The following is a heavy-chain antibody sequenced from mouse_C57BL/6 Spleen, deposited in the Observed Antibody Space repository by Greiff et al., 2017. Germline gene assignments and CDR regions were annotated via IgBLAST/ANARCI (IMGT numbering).Heavy chain of an antibody. CDR3: ARGGTSYAMDY. V-gene: IGHV1-4*01. Sequence: QVQLQQSGAELARPGASVKMSCKASGYTFTSYTMHWVKQRPGQGLEWIGYINPSSGYTKYNQKFKDKATLTADKSSSTAYMQLGSLTSEDSAVYYCARGGTSYAMDYWGQGTSVTVSS. CDR2: INPSSGYT. D-gene: IGHD3-3*01. J-gene: IGHJ4*01. CDR1: GYTFTSYT.